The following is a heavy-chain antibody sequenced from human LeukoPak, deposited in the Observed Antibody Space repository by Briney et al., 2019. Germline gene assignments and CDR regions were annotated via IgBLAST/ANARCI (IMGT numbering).Heavy chain of an antibody. V-gene: IGHV1-2*02. CDR2: INPNSGGT. J-gene: IGHJ5*02. CDR1: GYTFTGYY. CDR3: ARERLRRFDP. Sequence: GSSVKDSCKATGYTFTGYYMHWVRQAPAQGLEWMGWINPNSGGTNYAQKFQGRVTMTSDTSISTAYMELSRLRSDDTAVYYCARERLRRFDPWGQGTLVTVSS.